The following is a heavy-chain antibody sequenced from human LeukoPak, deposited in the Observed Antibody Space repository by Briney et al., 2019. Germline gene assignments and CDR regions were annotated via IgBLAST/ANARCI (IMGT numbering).Heavy chain of an antibody. J-gene: IGHJ6*03. CDR1: GGSFSGYY. Sequence: SETLSLTCAVYGGSFSGYYWSWIRQPPGKGLEWIGEINHSGSTNYNPSLKSRVTISVDKSKKHSSLKLSSVTAADKAVYYCARGTNILTGYYYYMDVWGKGTTVTVSS. V-gene: IGHV4-34*01. CDR3: ARGTNILTGYYYYMDV. CDR2: INHSGST. D-gene: IGHD3-9*01.